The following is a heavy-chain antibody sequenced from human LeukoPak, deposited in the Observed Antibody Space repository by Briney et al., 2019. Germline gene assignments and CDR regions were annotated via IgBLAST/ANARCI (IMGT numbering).Heavy chain of an antibody. D-gene: IGHD6-19*01. V-gene: IGHV4-59*01. J-gene: IGHJ4*02. CDR2: IYYSGST. Sequence: SEILSLTCTVSGGSISSCYWSWIRQPPGKGLEWIGYIYYSGSTNYNPSLKSRVTISVDTSKNQFSLKLSSVTAADTAVYYCAAGGAVAGMLFDYWGQGTLVTVSS. CDR3: AAGGAVAGMLFDY. CDR1: GGSISSCY.